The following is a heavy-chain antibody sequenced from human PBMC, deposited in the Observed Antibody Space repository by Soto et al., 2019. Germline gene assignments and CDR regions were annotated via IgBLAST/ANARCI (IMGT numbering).Heavy chain of an antibody. CDR3: ARFQYYGSGPQLDY. D-gene: IGHD3-10*01. V-gene: IGHV4-61*08. CDR2: IYYSGST. Sequence: SEPLSLTCAVSCGSIISGGYSWSWIQQPPGKGLEWIGYIYYSGSTNYNPSLKSRVTISVDTSKNQFSLKLSSVTAADTAVYYCARFQYYGSGPQLDYWGQGPLVTVSS. J-gene: IGHJ4*02. CDR1: CGSIISGGYS.